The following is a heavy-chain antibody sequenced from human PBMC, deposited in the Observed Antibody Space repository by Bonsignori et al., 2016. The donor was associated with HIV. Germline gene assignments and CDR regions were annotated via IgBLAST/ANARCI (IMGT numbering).Heavy chain of an antibody. V-gene: IGHV3-23*01. CDR3: AKDYSGGYWFYFDY. D-gene: IGHD5-12*01. CDR2: ISGSGGIT. J-gene: IGHJ4*02. Sequence: VRQAPGKGLEWVSGISGSGGITYYADSVKGRFTISRDNSKNTLYLQMNSLRAEDTAIYYCAKDYSGGYWFYFDYWGQGTLVTVSS.